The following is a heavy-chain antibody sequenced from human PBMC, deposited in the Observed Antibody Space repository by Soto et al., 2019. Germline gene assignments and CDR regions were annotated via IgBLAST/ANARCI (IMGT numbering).Heavy chain of an antibody. V-gene: IGHV3-66*01. J-gene: IGHJ5*02. CDR2: IYSGGST. CDR1: EVTGSSNY. D-gene: IGHD3-3*01. CDR3: ASALYDFWSGYPHGWFDP. Sequence: RLPCSVAEVTGSSNYGSCIHQTTGKGLEWVSVIYSGGSTYYADSVKGRFTISRDNSKNTLYLQMNSLRAEDTAVYYCASALYDFWSGYPHGWFDPWGQRTLVTVSS.